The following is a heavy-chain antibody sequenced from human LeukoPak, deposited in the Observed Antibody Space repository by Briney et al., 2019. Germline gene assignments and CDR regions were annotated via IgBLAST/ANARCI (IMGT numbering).Heavy chain of an antibody. D-gene: IGHD3-10*01. Sequence: GGSLRLSCAASGFTFSSYAMSWVRLAPGKGLKWVSSISGGDGSTYYANSVKGRFTISRDNSKNTLYLEVISLTAEDTAVYYCAKDDAWLRFGEWSQGTLVTVSS. CDR1: GFTFSSYA. CDR3: AKDDAWLRFGE. CDR2: ISGGDGST. J-gene: IGHJ4*02. V-gene: IGHV3-23*01.